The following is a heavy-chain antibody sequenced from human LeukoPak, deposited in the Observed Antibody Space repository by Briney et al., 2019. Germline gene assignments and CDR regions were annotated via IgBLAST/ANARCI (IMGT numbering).Heavy chain of an antibody. CDR2: ISSSSSYI. Sequence: PGGSLRLSCAASGFTFRSYEINWVRQAPGKGLEWVSSISSSSSYIYYADSVKGRFTISRDNAKNSLYLQMNSLRAGDTAVYYCASEYCGGDCYESDAFDIWGQGTMVTVSS. CDR1: GFTFRSYE. D-gene: IGHD2-21*02. V-gene: IGHV3-21*01. J-gene: IGHJ3*02. CDR3: ASEYCGGDCYESDAFDI.